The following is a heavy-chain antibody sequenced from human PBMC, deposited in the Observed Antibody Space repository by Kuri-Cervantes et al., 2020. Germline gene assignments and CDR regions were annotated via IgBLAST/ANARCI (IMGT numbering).Heavy chain of an antibody. J-gene: IGHJ3*02. Sequence: GESLKISCAASGFSLSDYYMSWVRQSPGKGLGWIADISESERTRSYADTVRGRFTISRDTARKSLYLQMNGLSTDDTAVYYCARHCSYLWVSHHFPYNAFDIWGQGTMVTVSS. CDR2: ISESERTR. V-gene: IGHV3-11*04. CDR3: ARHCSYLWVSHHFPYNAFDI. CDR1: GFSLSDYY. D-gene: IGHD3-16*01.